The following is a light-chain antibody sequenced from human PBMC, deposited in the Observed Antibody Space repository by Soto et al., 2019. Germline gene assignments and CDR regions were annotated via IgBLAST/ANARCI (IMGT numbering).Light chain of an antibody. J-gene: IGKJ3*01. Sequence: EIVLTQSPGTLSLSPGERATLSCRASQSVSSSYLAWYQQKPGQAPRLLIYGASSRATGIPDRFSGSGSGTDFTLTISRLEPEDFAVYYCAHYGSALMTYGPGTTVYI. CDR3: AHYGSALMT. V-gene: IGKV3-20*01. CDR2: GAS. CDR1: QSVSSSY.